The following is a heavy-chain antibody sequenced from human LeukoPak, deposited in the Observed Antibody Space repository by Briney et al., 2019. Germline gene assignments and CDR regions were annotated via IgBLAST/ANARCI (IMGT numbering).Heavy chain of an antibody. V-gene: IGHV4-31*03. CDR3: ALGYCGGGSCYAREYFQH. D-gene: IGHD2-15*01. CDR2: IYYSGST. Sequence: SQTLSLTCTVSGGSISSGGYYWTQIRQHPGKGLEWIGYIYYSGSTYYNPSLKSRVTISVDTSKNQFSLRLSSVTAADTAVYYCALGYCGGGSCYAREYFQHWGQGTLVTVSS. CDR1: GGSISSGGYY. J-gene: IGHJ1*01.